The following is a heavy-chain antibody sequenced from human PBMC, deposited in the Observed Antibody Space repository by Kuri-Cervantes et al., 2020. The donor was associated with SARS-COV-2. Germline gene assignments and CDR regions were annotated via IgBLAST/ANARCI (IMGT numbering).Heavy chain of an antibody. CDR1: VYTFSGYY. Sequence: ASVNVSCKASVYTFSGYYTYWVRHAPGQGLEWMGWINPNSGGTNYAQKFQGWVTMTRDTSISTAYMELSRLRSDDTAVYYCATGMVRGVIQSYYYGMDVWGQGTTVTVSS. V-gene: IGHV1-2*04. J-gene: IGHJ6*02. D-gene: IGHD3-10*01. CDR2: INPNSGGT. CDR3: ATGMVRGVIQSYYYGMDV.